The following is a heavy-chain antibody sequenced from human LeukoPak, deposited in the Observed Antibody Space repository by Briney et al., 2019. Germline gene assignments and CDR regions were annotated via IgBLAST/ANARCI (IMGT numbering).Heavy chain of an antibody. CDR3: ARAGRSGWPFDAFDI. CDR1: GSGYTFTAYD. Sequence: ASLSLSSTASGSGYTFTAYDMHWVRHAPGQGLEWMGCINPDSRGTKSAQKFQGRFTMTSDTSINTAYMEVSTLRSDDTAVYYCARAGRSGWPFDAFDIWGQGTVVTVSS. V-gene: IGHV1-2*02. D-gene: IGHD6-19*01. CDR2: INPDSRGT. J-gene: IGHJ3*02.